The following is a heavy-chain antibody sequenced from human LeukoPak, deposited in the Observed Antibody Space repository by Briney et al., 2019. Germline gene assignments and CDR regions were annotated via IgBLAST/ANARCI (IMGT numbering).Heavy chain of an antibody. CDR2: MNPNSGNT. D-gene: IGHD3-16*02. Sequence: ASVKVSCKASGYTFTSYDINWVRQATGQGLEWMGWMNPNSGNTGYAQKFQGRVTITRNTSISTAYMELNTLRPEDTAVYYCARAQLSLDYWGQGTLVTVSS. CDR3: ARAQLSLDY. J-gene: IGHJ4*02. V-gene: IGHV1-8*03. CDR1: GYTFTSYD.